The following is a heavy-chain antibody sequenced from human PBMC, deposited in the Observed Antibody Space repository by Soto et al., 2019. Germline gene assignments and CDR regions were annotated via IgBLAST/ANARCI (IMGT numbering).Heavy chain of an antibody. CDR3: VRHGRSGGSSYSGWFDP. V-gene: IGHV5-51*01. CDR1: GYTFANYW. Sequence: GESLKISFEASGYTFANYWIGWVRQMPGKGLELMGIIYPIESDARYSPSFQGQVIISADKSINTAYLQWSSLRASDTAIYYCVRHGRSGGSSYSGWFDPWGQGTLVTVSS. D-gene: IGHD2-15*01. J-gene: IGHJ5*02. CDR2: IYPIESDA.